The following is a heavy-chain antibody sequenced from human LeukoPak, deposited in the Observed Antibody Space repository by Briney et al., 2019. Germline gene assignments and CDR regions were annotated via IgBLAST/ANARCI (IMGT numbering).Heavy chain of an antibody. D-gene: IGHD6-13*01. CDR3: ARTGRGSSCQADY. J-gene: IGHJ4*02. V-gene: IGHV4-34*01. Sequence: SETLSLTCAVYGGSFSGYYWSWIRQPPGKGLEWIGEINHSGSTNYNPSLKSRVTISVDTSKNQFSLKLSSVTAADTAVYYCARTGRGSSCQADYWGQGTLVTVSS. CDR1: GGSFSGYY. CDR2: INHSGST.